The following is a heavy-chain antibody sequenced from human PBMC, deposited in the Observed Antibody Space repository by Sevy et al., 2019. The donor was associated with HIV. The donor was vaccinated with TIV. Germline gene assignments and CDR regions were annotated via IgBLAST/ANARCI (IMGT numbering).Heavy chain of an antibody. J-gene: IGHJ3*01. CDR1: GFTFDDYA. D-gene: IGHD6-19*01. Sequence: GGSLRLSCAASGFTFDDYAIHWVRQAPGKGLEWVSGLSWNSGTIDYADSVKGRFTISRDNAKKSLYLQMNSLRTEDTALYYCAKGAGQWLGDAFDVWGQGPMVTVSS. CDR2: LSWNSGTI. V-gene: IGHV3-9*01. CDR3: AKGAGQWLGDAFDV.